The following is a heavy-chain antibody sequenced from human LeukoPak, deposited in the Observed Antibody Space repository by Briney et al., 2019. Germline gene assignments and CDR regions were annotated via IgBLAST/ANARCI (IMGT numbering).Heavy chain of an antibody. CDR2: ISASGGST. Sequence: PGGSLRLSCAASGFTFSSSAMSWVRQVPGKGLEWVSGISASGGSTYYADSVRGRFTISRDNAKNSLYLQMNSLRAEDTAVYYCAKGYDFWSGYYVYQSPDYWGQGTLVTVSS. V-gene: IGHV3-23*01. CDR3: AKGYDFWSGYYVYQSPDY. J-gene: IGHJ4*02. CDR1: GFTFSSSA. D-gene: IGHD3-3*01.